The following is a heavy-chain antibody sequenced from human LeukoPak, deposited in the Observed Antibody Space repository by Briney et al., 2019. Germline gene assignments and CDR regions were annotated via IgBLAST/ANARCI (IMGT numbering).Heavy chain of an antibody. J-gene: IGHJ4*02. V-gene: IGHV3-20*04. D-gene: IGHD6-6*01. Sequence: GGSLRLSCAASGFTFDDYGMSWVRQAPGKGLEWVSGINWNGGSTGYADSVKGRFTISRDNAKNSLYLQMNSLRAEDTAVYYCARDPHSIAALALGVYFDYWGQGTLVTVSS. CDR3: ARDPHSIAALALGVYFDY. CDR1: GFTFDDYG. CDR2: INWNGGST.